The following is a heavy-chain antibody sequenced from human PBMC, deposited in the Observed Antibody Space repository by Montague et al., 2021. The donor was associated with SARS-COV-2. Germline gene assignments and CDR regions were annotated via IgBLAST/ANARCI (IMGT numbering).Heavy chain of an antibody. V-gene: IGHV4-59*01. CDR1: GGSIDSFY. D-gene: IGHD3-22*01. Sequence: SETLSLTCTVSGGSIDSFYWSWIRRPPGKGLEWIGCIFHSGRTYYNPSLKSGVSMSVDTSKNQVSLRLSSLTAADTAVYYCARGGYYDNTGYYSDYYYNMDVWGQGTTVTVSS. J-gene: IGHJ6*02. CDR2: IFHSGRT. CDR3: ARGGYYDNTGYYSDYYYNMDV.